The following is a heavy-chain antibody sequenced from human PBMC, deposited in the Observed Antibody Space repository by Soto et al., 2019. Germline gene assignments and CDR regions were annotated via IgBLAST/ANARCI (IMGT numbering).Heavy chain of an antibody. D-gene: IGHD6-13*01. CDR1: GYTFTIYA. V-gene: IGHV1-3*01. J-gene: IGHJ5*02. CDR3: PRDLTRVIAAADPNWFDP. Sequence: APVKVYCKASGYTFTIYAMHRVRQAPGQRLEWMGWINAGNGNTKYSQKFQGRVTITRDTSASTAYMELSSLRSEDTAVYYCPRDLTRVIAAADPNWFDPWGQGTLVTVSS. CDR2: INAGNGNT.